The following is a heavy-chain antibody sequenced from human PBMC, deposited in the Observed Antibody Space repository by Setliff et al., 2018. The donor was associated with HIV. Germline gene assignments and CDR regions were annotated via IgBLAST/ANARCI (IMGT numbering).Heavy chain of an antibody. D-gene: IGHD3-16*01. V-gene: IGHV4-59*11. CDR1: GGSIGSHY. Sequence: PSETLSLTCSVSGGSIGSHYWSWIRQPPGKGLEWIGYIYNSGNYNPSLKSRVIMAVDTSKDEFSPKLSSVTAADTAVYYCARVFPHPYGNSWFDTWGQGILVTVSS. CDR2: IYNSG. J-gene: IGHJ5*02. CDR3: ARVFPHPYGNSWFDT.